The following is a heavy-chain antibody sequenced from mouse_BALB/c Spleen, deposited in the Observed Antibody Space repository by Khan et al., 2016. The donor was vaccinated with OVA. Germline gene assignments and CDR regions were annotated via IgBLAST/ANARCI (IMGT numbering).Heavy chain of an antibody. CDR3: SRAYYTYDGYYAMDS. CDR2: LWGGGGT. J-gene: IGHJ4*01. V-gene: IGHV2-6-4*01. D-gene: IGHD2-14*01. Sequence: VQLQEAGPGLVAPSQSLSITCTDTGFSKSRYNIHWIRTPPGKSLDWLGMLWGGGGTDYNSTLKVRLNISKDKYKRQMFLKMNRLRTDDTAMYFWSRAYYTYDGYYAMDSLGQGASVTVSS. CDR1: GFSKSRYN.